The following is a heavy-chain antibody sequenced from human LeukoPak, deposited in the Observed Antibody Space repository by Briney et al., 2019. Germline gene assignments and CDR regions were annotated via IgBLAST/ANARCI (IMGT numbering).Heavy chain of an antibody. CDR1: GGTFSSYA. CDR3: ARDPDIVATITEGY. D-gene: IGHD5-12*01. CDR2: IIPILGIA. V-gene: IGHV1-69*04. Sequence: SVKVSCKASGGTFSSYAISWVRQAPGQGLEWMGRIIPILGIANYAQKFQGRVTITADQSTSTAYMELSSLRSEDTAVYYCARDPDIVATITEGYWGQGTLVTVSS. J-gene: IGHJ4*02.